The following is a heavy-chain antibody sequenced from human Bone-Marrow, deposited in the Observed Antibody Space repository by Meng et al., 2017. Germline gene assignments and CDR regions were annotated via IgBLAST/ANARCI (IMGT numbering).Heavy chain of an antibody. V-gene: IGHV3-30*04. CDR3: ARGVSSRWGEYFQH. Sequence: GGSLRLSCAASGFTFSSYAMHWVRQAPGKGLEWVAVISYDGSNKYYADSVKGRFTISRDNSKNTLYLQMNSLRAEDTAVYYCARGVSSRWGEYFQHWGQGTLVTVSS. CDR1: GFTFSSYA. J-gene: IGHJ1*01. D-gene: IGHD6-13*01. CDR2: ISYDGSNK.